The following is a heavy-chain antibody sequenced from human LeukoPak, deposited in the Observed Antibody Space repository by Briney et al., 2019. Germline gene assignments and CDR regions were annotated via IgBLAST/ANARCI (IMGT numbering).Heavy chain of an antibody. CDR3: AREGGPYRPLDY. CDR2: ANLQGST. D-gene: IGHD3-16*01. CDR1: GGSITQTNY. J-gene: IGHJ4*02. V-gene: IGHV4-4*02. Sequence: KPSETLSLTCDVSGGSITQTNYWTWVRRPPGKGLEWIGEANLQGSTNYNPSLMGRVAISVDTSENHVSLQLTSVTAADTAVYYCAREGGPYRPLDYSGQGTLVTVS.